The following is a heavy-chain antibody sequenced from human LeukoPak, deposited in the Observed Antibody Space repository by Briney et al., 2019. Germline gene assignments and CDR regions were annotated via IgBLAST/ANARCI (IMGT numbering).Heavy chain of an antibody. J-gene: IGHJ6*03. D-gene: IGHD3-10*01. CDR3: ARDPLMVRGVHYYYYYYMDV. CDR2: INPNSGDT. CDR1: GYSFTGYY. Sequence: GASVKVSCKASGYSFTGYYMHWVRQAPGQGLEWMGWINPNSGDTKYAQKFQGRVTMTRDTSISTAYMELSRLRSDDTAVYYCARDPLMVRGVHYYYYYYMDVWGKGTTVTVSS. V-gene: IGHV1-2*02.